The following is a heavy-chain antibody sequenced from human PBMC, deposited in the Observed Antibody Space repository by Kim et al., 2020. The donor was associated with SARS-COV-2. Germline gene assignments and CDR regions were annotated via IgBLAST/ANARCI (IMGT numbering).Heavy chain of an antibody. CDR3: ARDHSG. CDR2: IYYSGST. Sequence: SETLSLTCTVSGGSVSSGSYYWSWIRQPPGKGLEWIGYIYYSGSTNYNPSLKSRVTISVDTSKNQFSLKLSSVTAADTAVYYCARDHSGWGQGTLVTVSS. V-gene: IGHV4-61*01. J-gene: IGHJ4*02. D-gene: IGHD2-15*01. CDR1: GGSVSSGSYY.